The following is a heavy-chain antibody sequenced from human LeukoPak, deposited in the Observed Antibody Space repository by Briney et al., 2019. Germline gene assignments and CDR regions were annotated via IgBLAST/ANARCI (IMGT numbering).Heavy chain of an antibody. Sequence: AASVKVSCKASGYTFTGYYMHWVRQAPGQGLEWMGWINPSSGGTNYAQKFQGRVTMTRDTSISTAYMELSRLRSDDTAVYYCARVPRRHCSGGSCSNFDYWGRGTLVTVSS. J-gene: IGHJ4*02. D-gene: IGHD2-15*01. CDR1: GYTFTGYY. CDR2: INPSSGGT. CDR3: ARVPRRHCSGGSCSNFDY. V-gene: IGHV1-2*02.